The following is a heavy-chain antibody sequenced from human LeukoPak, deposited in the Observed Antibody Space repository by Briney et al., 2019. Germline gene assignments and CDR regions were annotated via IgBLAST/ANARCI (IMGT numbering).Heavy chain of an antibody. D-gene: IGHD2/OR15-2a*01. J-gene: IGHJ4*02. Sequence: GASVKVSCKASGYTFTGYYMHWVRQAPRQGLEWMGWINPNSGNTGYAQKFQGRVTMTRNTSISTAYMELSSLRSEDTAVYYCARVLRGGGSEKKYYFDYWGQGTLVTVSS. CDR2: INPNSGNT. V-gene: IGHV1-8*02. CDR3: ARVLRGGGSEKKYYFDY. CDR1: GYTFTGYY.